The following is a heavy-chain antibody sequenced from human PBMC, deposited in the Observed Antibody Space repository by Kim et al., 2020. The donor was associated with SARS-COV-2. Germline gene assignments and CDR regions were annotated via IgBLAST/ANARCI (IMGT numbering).Heavy chain of an antibody. V-gene: IGHV1-69*13. CDR2: IIPIFGTA. J-gene: IGHJ6*01. Sequence: SVKVSCKASGGTFIRSSISWVRQAPGQGLEWMGGIIPIFGTANYAQILQGRVTITADESTSTAYMELSSLRSEDTAVYYCARVPPDDYGDYGYYYGMDVWGQGTTVTVSS. CDR3: ARVPPDDYGDYGYYYGMDV. CDR1: GGTFIRSS. D-gene: IGHD4-17*01.